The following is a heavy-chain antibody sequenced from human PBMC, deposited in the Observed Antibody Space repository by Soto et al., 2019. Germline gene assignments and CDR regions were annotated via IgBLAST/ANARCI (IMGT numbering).Heavy chain of an antibody. J-gene: IGHJ4*02. CDR2: ISGSGGSA. CDR3: ATDGGVASIPPAYLDY. Sequence: SLILSCAASGFTVITYSMRSVCLAPGKGLEWVSDISGSGGSAYYADSEKGRFTSFRDNYKNPLYLQMNRLRAGDKAVYYCATDGGVASIPPAYLDYLGQGTLVTDSS. V-gene: IGHV3-23*01. CDR1: GFTVITYS. D-gene: IGHD3-3*01.